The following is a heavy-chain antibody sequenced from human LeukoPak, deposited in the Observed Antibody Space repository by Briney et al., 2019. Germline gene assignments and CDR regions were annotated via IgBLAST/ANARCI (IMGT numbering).Heavy chain of an antibody. CDR2: VYYSGST. Sequence: SETLSLTCTVSRGSITTYYWSWIRQPAGKGLEWIGNVYYSGSTTYNPSLKSRVSMSVDMSKNQFSLKLRSVTAADTATYYCTTDRQEGGSGSYWFDPWGQGTQVTVSS. CDR1: RGSITTYY. J-gene: IGHJ5*02. D-gene: IGHD3-10*01. V-gene: IGHV4-59*01. CDR3: TTDRQEGGSGSYWFDP.